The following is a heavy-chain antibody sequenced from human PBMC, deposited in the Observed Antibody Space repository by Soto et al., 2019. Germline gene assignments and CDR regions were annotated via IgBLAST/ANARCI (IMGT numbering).Heavy chain of an antibody. CDR2: ISGSGGST. CDR3: AKSLLPYCGGDCTYGMDV. D-gene: IGHD2-21*02. Sequence: GGSLRLSCAASGFTFSSYAMSWVRQAPGKGLEWVSAISGSGGSTYYADSVKGRFTISRDNSKNTLYLQMNSLRAEDTAVYYCAKSLLPYCGGDCTYGMDVWGQGTTVTVSS. J-gene: IGHJ6*02. CDR1: GFTFSSYA. V-gene: IGHV3-23*01.